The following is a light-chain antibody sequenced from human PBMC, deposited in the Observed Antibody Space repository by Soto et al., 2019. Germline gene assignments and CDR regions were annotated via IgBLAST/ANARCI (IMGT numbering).Light chain of an antibody. V-gene: IGKV3-15*01. CDR1: QSVISN. Sequence: DIVMTQSPATLSVSPGERATLSCRASQSVISNLAWYHQKPGRSPRLLIYGASTRATGIPARFSGSGSGTEFSPNISSLQYEDVAVYYCQQYNNWPPHTFGQGTKLEIK. CDR3: QQYNNWPPHT. J-gene: IGKJ2*01. CDR2: GAS.